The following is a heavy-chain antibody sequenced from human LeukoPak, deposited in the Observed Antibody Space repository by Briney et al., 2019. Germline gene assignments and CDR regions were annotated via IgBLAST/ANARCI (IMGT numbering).Heavy chain of an antibody. D-gene: IGHD3-22*01. CDR1: GITLSNYS. Sequence: GGCLRLSYAVSGITLSNYSMRSVREALEGGVESVAGLCDSGGSTNYADSVKSRFTISRDNPKTTLYLQMTSLRAEDTAVYFCAKRGVVIRVILVGFHKEAYYFDSWGQGALVAASS. CDR3: AKRGVVIRVILVGFHKEAYYFDS. V-gene: IGHV3-23*01. J-gene: IGHJ4*02. CDR2: LCDSGGST.